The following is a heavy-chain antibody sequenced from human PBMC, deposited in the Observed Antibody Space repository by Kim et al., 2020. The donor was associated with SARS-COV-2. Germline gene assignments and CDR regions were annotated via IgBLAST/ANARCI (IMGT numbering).Heavy chain of an antibody. J-gene: IGHJ4*02. CDR1: GFTFSDCY. V-gene: IGHV3-11*01. CDR2: ISSSASTI. CDR3: ARGSSSWPSFDY. Sequence: GGSLRLSCAASGFTFSDCYMNWIRQAPGKGLEWVSYISSSASTIYYADSVKGRFTISRDNAKDSLYLQMNSLRAEDTAVYYCARGSSSWPSFDYWGQGTLVTVSS. D-gene: IGHD6-13*01.